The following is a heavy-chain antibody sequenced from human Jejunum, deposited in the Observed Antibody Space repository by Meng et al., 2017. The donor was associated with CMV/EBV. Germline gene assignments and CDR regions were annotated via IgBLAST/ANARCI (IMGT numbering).Heavy chain of an antibody. CDR2: IIPIFGTA. D-gene: IGHD2-21*02. V-gene: IGHV1-69*12. CDR3: ARTSDFHDAFDI. Sequence: QVQLVQSGAEVKKPGSPVQVSCKVSGGPFSRYAISWVRQAPGQGLQWLGGIIPIFGTANYAQKFQGRVTIIADESTRTAHMELSSLKSEDTAVYYCARTSDFHDAFDIWGQGTMVTVSS. J-gene: IGHJ3*02. CDR1: GGPFSRYA.